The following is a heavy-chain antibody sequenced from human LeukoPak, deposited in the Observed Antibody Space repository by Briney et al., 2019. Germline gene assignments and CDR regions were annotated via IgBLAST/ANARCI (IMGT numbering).Heavy chain of an antibody. J-gene: IGHJ4*02. CDR3: ARGKHDSSGWYNPGY. CDR2: IKQDGSEK. CDR1: GFTFSSYG. D-gene: IGHD6-19*01. Sequence: GGSLRLSCAASGFTFSSYGMHWVRQAPGKGLEWVANIKQDGSEKYYVDSVKGRFTISRDNAKNSLYLQMNSLRAEDTAVYYCARGKHDSSGWYNPGYWGQGTLVTVSS. V-gene: IGHV3-7*01.